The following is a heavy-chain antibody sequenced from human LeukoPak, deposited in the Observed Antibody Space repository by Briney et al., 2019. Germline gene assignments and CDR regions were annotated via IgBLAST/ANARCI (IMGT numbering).Heavy chain of an antibody. Sequence: GGSLRLSCAASRFTFSSYAMSWVRQAPGKGLEWVSAISGSGGSTYYADSVKGRFTISRDNSKNTLYLQMNSLRAEDTAVYYCAIKGMIVYSYDAFDIWGQGTMVTVSS. V-gene: IGHV3-23*01. J-gene: IGHJ3*02. CDR3: AIKGMIVYSYDAFDI. D-gene: IGHD2-8*01. CDR1: RFTFSSYA. CDR2: ISGSGGST.